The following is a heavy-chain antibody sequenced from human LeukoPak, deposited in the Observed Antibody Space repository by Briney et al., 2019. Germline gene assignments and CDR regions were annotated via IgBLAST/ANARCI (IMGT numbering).Heavy chain of an antibody. CDR3: AASGSGSSDY. Sequence: PSETLSLTCAVYGGSFSGYYWSWIRQPPGKGLEWIGEINHSGSTNYNPSLKSRVTISVDTSKNQFSLKLSSVTAADTAVYYCAASGSGSSDYWGQGTLVTVSS. CDR2: INHSGST. D-gene: IGHD3-10*01. V-gene: IGHV4-34*01. J-gene: IGHJ4*02. CDR1: GGSFSGYY.